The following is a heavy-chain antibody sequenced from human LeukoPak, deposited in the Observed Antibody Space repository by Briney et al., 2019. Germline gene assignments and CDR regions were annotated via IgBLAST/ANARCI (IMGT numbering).Heavy chain of an antibody. D-gene: IGHD2-21*02. CDR3: AKVIYCGGDCSEYFQH. CDR1: GFTFDDYA. Sequence: GGSLRLSCAASGFTFDDYAMHWVRPAPGKGLEWVSLISGDGGSTYYADSVKGRFTISRDNSKNSLYLQMNSLRTEDTALYYCAKVIYCGGDCSEYFQHWGQGTLVTVSS. CDR2: ISGDGGST. J-gene: IGHJ1*01. V-gene: IGHV3-43*02.